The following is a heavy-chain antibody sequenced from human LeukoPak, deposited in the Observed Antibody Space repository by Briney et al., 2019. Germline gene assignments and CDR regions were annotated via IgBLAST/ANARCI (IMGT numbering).Heavy chain of an antibody. D-gene: IGHD5-18*01. CDR3: ATLQLSLASRPY. Sequence: QPGGPLRLSCAASGFTFSSYAMNWVPQAPGKGLEWVSSIIGSSGSTYYADSLKARFTISRDTSKNTLYLQMNSLRAEDTAVYYCATLQLSLASRPYWGQGTLVTVSS. J-gene: IGHJ4*02. V-gene: IGHV3-23*01. CDR1: GFTFSSYA. CDR2: IIGSSGST.